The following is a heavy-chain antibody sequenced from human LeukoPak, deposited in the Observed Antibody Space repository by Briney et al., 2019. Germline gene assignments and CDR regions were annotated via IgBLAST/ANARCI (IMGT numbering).Heavy chain of an antibody. J-gene: IGHJ3*02. V-gene: IGHV3-21*01. CDR3: ARDQAGDFYDTGAFDI. CDR1: GFTFSSHS. Sequence: GGPLRLPCGASGFTFSSHSMKWVPKSPGKGLGGVSSISSSSSYMKYEDSVKGRFTIPSDNAKNSLYLQMNSLRAEDTAVYYCARDQAGDFYDTGAFDIWGQGTMVTVSS. CDR2: ISSSSSYM. D-gene: IGHD3-22*01.